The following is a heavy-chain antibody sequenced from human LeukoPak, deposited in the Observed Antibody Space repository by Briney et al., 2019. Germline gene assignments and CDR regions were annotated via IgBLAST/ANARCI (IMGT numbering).Heavy chain of an antibody. CDR2: IIPILGIA. Sequence: GASVKVSCKASGGTFSSYAISWVRQAPGQGLEWMGRIIPILGIANYAQKFQGRVTITADKSTSTAYMELSSLRSEDTAVYYCARSFGVVVTASLGYWGQGTLVTVSS. J-gene: IGHJ4*02. CDR1: GGTFSSYA. CDR3: ARSFGVVVTASLGY. D-gene: IGHD2-21*02. V-gene: IGHV1-69*04.